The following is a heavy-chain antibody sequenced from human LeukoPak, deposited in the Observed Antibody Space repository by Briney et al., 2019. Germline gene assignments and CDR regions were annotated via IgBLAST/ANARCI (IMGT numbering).Heavy chain of an antibody. CDR1: GYPFSDHY. CDR3: AKDGCGGDCYSFDY. V-gene: IGHV3-30*02. CDR2: IWYDGSNK. J-gene: IGHJ4*02. D-gene: IGHD2-21*02. Sequence: GGSLRLSCAVSGYPFSDHYIDWVRQAPGKGLEWVAVIWYDGSNKYYADSVKGRFTISRDNSKNTLYLQMNSLRAEDTAVYYCAKDGCGGDCYSFDYWGQGTLVTVSS.